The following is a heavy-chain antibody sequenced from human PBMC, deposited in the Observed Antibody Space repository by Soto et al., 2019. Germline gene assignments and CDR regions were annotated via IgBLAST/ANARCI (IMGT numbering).Heavy chain of an antibody. V-gene: IGHV3-7*04. CDR1: GFTFSTSW. Sequence: GGSLRLSCAASGFTFSTSWMTWVRQAPGKGLEWVATIKYDGTDKYYVDSVKGRLTVSRDNAQKSVFLQMDSLRAEDTAVYYCTRGQTTYASWGRGTLVTVSS. J-gene: IGHJ4*02. D-gene: IGHD1-7*01. CDR3: TRGQTTYAS. CDR2: IKYDGTDK.